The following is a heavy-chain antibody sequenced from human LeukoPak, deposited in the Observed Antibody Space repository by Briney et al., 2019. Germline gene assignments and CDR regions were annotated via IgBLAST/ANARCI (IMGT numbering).Heavy chain of an antibody. CDR2: VRNDASDT. CDR1: GLTFTSHG. Sequence: GGSLRLSCTTSGLTFTSHGFHWLRQVVGKRLEWVAFVRNDASDTYHANSVKGRFSVSRDDSKNTLYLQMNSLRPEDTAIYYCARDRGKDYFDSWCQGTQVTVSS. CDR3: ARDRGKDYFDS. V-gene: IGHV3-30*02. D-gene: IGHD4-23*01. J-gene: IGHJ4*02.